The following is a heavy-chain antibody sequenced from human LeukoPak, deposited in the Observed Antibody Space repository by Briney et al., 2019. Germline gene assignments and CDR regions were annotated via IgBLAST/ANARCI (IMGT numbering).Heavy chain of an antibody. CDR3: ARVEQLQDHYYFYMDV. D-gene: IGHD6-19*01. J-gene: IGHJ6*03. CDR2: ISAYQRNT. CDR1: GYTFSNYG. Sequence: VASVKVSCKASGYTFSNYGISWVRQAPGQGLEWMGWISAYQRNTKYAQRLQGRLTMTTDTSTGTANMELRSLRPDDTAVYYCARVEQLQDHYYFYMDVWGRGTTVAVSS. V-gene: IGHV1-18*01.